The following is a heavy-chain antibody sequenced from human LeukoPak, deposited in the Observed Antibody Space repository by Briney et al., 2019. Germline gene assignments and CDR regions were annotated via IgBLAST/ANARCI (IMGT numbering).Heavy chain of an antibody. CDR2: IDAGNGKT. J-gene: IGHJ4*02. D-gene: IGHD1-26*01. V-gene: IGHV1-3*01. CDR1: QYTFTDYA. CDR3: ARDYSGSYYRNTFDY. Sequence: GASVKVSCKASQYTFTDYAVHWVRQAPGQRLEWMGWIDAGNGKTKYSQSYQGRVTIIRDTSATTAYMELSSLTSEDTAVYYCARDYSGSYYRNTFDYWGQGTLVTVSS.